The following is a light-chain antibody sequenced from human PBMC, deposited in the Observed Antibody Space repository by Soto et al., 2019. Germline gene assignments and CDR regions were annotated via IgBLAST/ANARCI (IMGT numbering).Light chain of an antibody. CDR3: SSYTSSGTQV. CDR2: EVS. V-gene: IGLV2-14*01. Sequence: QSVLTQPASVSGSPGQSITISCAGTSSDVGGYKYVSWYQQHPGKVPKLMIYEVSNRPSGVSNRFSGSKSGNTASLTISGLQAEDEADHYCSSYTSSGTQVFGTGTKLTVL. J-gene: IGLJ1*01. CDR1: SSDVGGYKY.